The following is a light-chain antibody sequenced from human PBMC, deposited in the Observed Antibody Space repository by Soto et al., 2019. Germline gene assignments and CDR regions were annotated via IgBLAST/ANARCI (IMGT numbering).Light chain of an antibody. CDR1: SGHSSYA. J-gene: IGLJ2*01. Sequence: QPVLTQSPSASASLGASVKLTCTLSSGHSSYAIAWHQQQPEKGPRYLMKINSDGSHNKGDGIPDRFSGSRSGAERYLTISSLQSEDEADYYCQTWGTVNVVFGGGTKVTVL. CDR2: INSDGSH. CDR3: QTWGTVNVV. V-gene: IGLV4-69*01.